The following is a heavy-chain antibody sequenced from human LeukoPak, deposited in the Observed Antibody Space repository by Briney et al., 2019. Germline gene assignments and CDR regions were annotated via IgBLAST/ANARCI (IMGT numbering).Heavy chain of an antibody. Sequence: SETLSLTCTVSGGSISSYYWSWIRQPPGKGLEWIGYIYYSGSTNYNPSLKSRVTISVDTSRNQFSLKLSSVTAADTAVYYCARNLAGFDPWGQGTLVTVSS. V-gene: IGHV4-59*01. J-gene: IGHJ5*02. CDR3: ARNLAGFDP. CDR1: GGSISSYY. CDR2: IYYSGST.